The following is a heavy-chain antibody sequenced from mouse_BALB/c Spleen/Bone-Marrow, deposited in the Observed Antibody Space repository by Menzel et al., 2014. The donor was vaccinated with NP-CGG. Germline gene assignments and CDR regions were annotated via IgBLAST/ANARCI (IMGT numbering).Heavy chain of an antibody. Sequence: EVKLVDSGGGLVQPGGSLKLSCATSGFTFSDYYMYWVRQTPEKRLEWVAYISNGGGSTYYPDTVKGRFTISRDNAKNTLYLQMSRLKSEDTAMYYCARPTIYYDYDGYAMDYWGQGTSVTVSS. CDR3: ARPTIYYDYDGYAMDY. D-gene: IGHD2-4*01. J-gene: IGHJ4*01. V-gene: IGHV5-12*02. CDR1: GFTFSDYY. CDR2: ISNGGGST.